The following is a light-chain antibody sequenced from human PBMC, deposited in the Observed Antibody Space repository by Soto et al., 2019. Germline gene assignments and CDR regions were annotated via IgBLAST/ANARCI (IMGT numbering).Light chain of an antibody. CDR2: EVS. V-gene: IGLV2-14*01. CDR1: SSDVGAYNF. CDR3: SSYTTSSTPLYV. Sequence: QSALTQPASVSGSPGQSITISCTGTSSDVGAYNFVSWYQQHPGKAPKLMIYEVSNRPSGVSNRFSGSKSGNTASLTISGLQAEDEADYYCSSYTTSSTPLYVFGTGT. J-gene: IGLJ1*01.